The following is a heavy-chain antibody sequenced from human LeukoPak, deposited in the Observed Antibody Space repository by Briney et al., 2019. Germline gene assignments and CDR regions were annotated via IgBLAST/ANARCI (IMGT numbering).Heavy chain of an antibody. CDR1: GFTFSTYA. V-gene: IGHV3-21*01. CDR2: ISSSNVYK. J-gene: IGHJ4*02. D-gene: IGHD3-10*01. CDR3: ATYGSPSSGTTDDY. Sequence: PGGSLTLSCAASGFTFSTYAMTWVRQAPGKGLEWVSSISSSNVYKYYTDSLRGRFTISRDNARNSLYLQMNSLRPEDTAVYYCATYGSPSSGTTDDYWGQGTLVTVSS.